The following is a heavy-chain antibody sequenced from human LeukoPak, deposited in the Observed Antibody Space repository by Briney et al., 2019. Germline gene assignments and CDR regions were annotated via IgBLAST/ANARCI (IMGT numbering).Heavy chain of an antibody. CDR3: ATHYYDSSGYYYALEH. J-gene: IGHJ1*01. V-gene: IGHV3-48*03. CDR2: ISSSGSTI. Sequence: PGGSLRLSCAASGFTFSSYEMNWVRQAPGKGLEWVSYISSSGSTIYYADSVKGRFTISRDNSRNTLYVQMNSLRAEDTAEYYCATHYYDSSGYYYALEHWGQGTLVTVSS. CDR1: GFTFSSYE. D-gene: IGHD3-22*01.